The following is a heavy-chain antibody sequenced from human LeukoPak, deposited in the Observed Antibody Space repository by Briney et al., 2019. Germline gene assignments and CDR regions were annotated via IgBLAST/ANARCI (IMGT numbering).Heavy chain of an antibody. D-gene: IGHD3-3*01. CDR1: GYTLTELS. J-gene: IGHJ6*02. V-gene: IGHV1-24*01. Sequence: ASVKVSCKVSGYTLTELSMHWVRQAPGKGLEWMGGFDPEDGETIYAQKFQGRVTMTEDTSTDTAYMELSSLRSEDTAVYYCATGDRAYDFWSGYRPIYLPNYYGMDVWGQGTTVTVSS. CDR3: ATGDRAYDFWSGYRPIYLPNYYGMDV. CDR2: FDPEDGET.